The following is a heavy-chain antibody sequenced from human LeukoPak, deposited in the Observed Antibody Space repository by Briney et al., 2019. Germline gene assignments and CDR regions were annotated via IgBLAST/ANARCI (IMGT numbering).Heavy chain of an antibody. Sequence: GGSLRLSCAASGFTVSSYYMSWFRQAPGKGLEWVSVIYSGGSTYYADSVKGRFTISRDNSKNTLYLQMNSLRAEDTAVYYCARDRERPNYFFNYWGQGTLVTVSS. CDR2: IYSGGST. J-gene: IGHJ4*02. CDR1: GFTVSSYY. D-gene: IGHD3-9*01. CDR3: ARDRERPNYFFNY. V-gene: IGHV3-53*01.